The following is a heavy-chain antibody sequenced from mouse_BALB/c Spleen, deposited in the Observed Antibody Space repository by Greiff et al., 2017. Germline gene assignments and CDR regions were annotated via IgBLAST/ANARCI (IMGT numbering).Heavy chain of an antibody. V-gene: IGHV5-6-4*01. Sequence: DVMLVESGGGLVKPGGSLKLSCAASGFTFSSYTMSWVRQTPEKRLEWVATISSGGSYTYYPDSVKGRFTISRDNAKNTLYLQMSSLKSEDTAMYYCTRDEEGITTVVESYWYFDVWGAGTTVTVSS. D-gene: IGHD1-1*01. CDR1: GFTFSSYT. CDR2: ISSGGSYT. CDR3: TRDEEGITTVVESYWYFDV. J-gene: IGHJ1*01.